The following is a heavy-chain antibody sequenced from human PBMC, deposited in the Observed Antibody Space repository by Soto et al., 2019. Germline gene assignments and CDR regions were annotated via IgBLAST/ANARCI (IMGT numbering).Heavy chain of an antibody. Sequence: QVQLVQSGAEVKKPGSSVKVSCKASGGTFSSYAISWVRQAPGQGLEWMGGIIPIFGTANYAQKFQGRVTITADENTSTAYGELSSLRCEETAVYYCPREEGGEVTTTYYYDGMDVWGQGTTVTVSS. CDR2: IIPIFGTA. D-gene: IGHD3-3*01. J-gene: IGHJ6*02. CDR3: PREEGGEVTTTYYYDGMDV. CDR1: GGTFSSYA. V-gene: IGHV1-69*01.